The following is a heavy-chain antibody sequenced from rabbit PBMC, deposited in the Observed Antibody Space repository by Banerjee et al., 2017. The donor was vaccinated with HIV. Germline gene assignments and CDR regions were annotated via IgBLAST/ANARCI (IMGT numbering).Heavy chain of an antibody. V-gene: IGHV1S40*01. CDR3: AEDTYGYTYFNL. CDR2: IYVGSSAST. Sequence: WVRQAPGKGLEWIACIYVGSSASTYYANWAKGRFTISKTSSTTVTLQMTSLTAADTATYFCAEDTYGYTYFNLWGQGTLVTVS. J-gene: IGHJ4*01. D-gene: IGHD6-1*01.